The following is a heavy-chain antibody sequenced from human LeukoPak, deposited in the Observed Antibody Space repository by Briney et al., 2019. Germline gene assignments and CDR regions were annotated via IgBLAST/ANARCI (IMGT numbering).Heavy chain of an antibody. V-gene: IGHV1-2*02. J-gene: IGHJ5*02. D-gene: IGHD2-2*01. CDR2: INPNSGGT. CDR1: GYTFTGYY. Sequence: ASVKVSCKASGYTFTGYYMHWVRQAPGQGLEWMGWINPNSGGTNYAQKLQGRVTMTTDTSTSTAYMELRSLRSDDTAVYYCARGGYCSSTSCYPLNWFDPWGQGTLVTVSS. CDR3: ARGGYCSSTSCYPLNWFDP.